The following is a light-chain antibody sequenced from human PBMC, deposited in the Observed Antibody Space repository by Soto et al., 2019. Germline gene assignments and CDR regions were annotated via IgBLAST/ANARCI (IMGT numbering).Light chain of an antibody. CDR1: QSVGSW. V-gene: IGKV1-5*01. CDR3: KQYDDYSWKT. CDR2: DAS. Sequence: DIQLTQSPSTLSASVGDRVTITCRASQSVGSWLAWYQQRPGKAPRLLIYDASSLDSGVPARFGGSGSGTEFTLTVSILQHDDFGTYDCKQYDDYSWKTFGQGTKV. J-gene: IGKJ1*01.